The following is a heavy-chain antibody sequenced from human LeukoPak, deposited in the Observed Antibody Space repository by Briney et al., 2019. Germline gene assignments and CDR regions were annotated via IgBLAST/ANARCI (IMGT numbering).Heavy chain of an antibody. J-gene: IGHJ4*02. Sequence: ASVKVSCKASGYTFTSYGISWVRQAPGQGLEWMGWISAYNGNTNYAQKLQGRVTITTDTSTSTAYMELRSLRSGDTAVYHCARTIVATIEGPFDYWGQGTLVTVSS. D-gene: IGHD5-12*01. CDR2: ISAYNGNT. CDR1: GYTFTSYG. V-gene: IGHV1-18*01. CDR3: ARTIVATIEGPFDY.